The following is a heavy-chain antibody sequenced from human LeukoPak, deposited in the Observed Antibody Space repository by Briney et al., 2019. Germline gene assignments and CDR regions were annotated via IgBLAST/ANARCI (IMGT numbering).Heavy chain of an antibody. CDR2: INPSGGST. Sequence: ASVKVSCKASGYRFTSYDMHWVRQAPGQGLEWMGIINPSGGSTSYAQRFQSRVAMTRDTSTTTVYMEVNSLTSEDTAVYFCARDGPTAAPFDYWGQGTLVTVSS. D-gene: IGHD2-2*01. CDR1: GYRFTSYD. CDR3: ARDGPTAAPFDY. J-gene: IGHJ4*02. V-gene: IGHV1-46*01.